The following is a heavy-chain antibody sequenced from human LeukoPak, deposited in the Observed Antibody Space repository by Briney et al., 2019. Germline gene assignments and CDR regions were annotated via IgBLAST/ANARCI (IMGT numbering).Heavy chain of an antibody. V-gene: IGHV4-39*07. CDR1: GGSISSSSYY. CDR3: ARAIKHYYVLTRFDY. Sequence: PSETLSLTCTVSGGSISSSSYYWGWIRQPPGKGLEWIGSIYYSRSTYYNPSLKSRVTISVDTSKNQFSLKLSSVTAADTAVYYCARAIKHYYVLTRFDYWGQGTPVTVSS. J-gene: IGHJ4*02. CDR2: IYYSRST. D-gene: IGHD3-10*02.